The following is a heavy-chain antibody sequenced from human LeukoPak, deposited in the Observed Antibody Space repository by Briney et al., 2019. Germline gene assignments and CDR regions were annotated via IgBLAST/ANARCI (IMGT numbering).Heavy chain of an antibody. CDR3: TTDLPYYYGSGAYYL. Sequence: GGSLRLSCAASGVTFTDAWMSWVRQAPGKGLEWVGRIKNTRDGGTADYAAPVKGRFTISRDDSRTTLYLQMNSLKTEDTAVYYYTTDLPYYYGSGAYYLWGKGSLVTVSS. J-gene: IGHJ4*02. D-gene: IGHD3-10*01. CDR2: IKNTRDGGTA. CDR1: GVTFTDAW. V-gene: IGHV3-15*01.